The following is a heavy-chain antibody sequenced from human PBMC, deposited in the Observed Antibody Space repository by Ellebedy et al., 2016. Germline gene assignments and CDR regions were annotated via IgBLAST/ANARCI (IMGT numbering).Heavy chain of an antibody. V-gene: IGHV3-23*01. CDR1: GFTFTTFF. Sequence: GGSLRLXXAASGFTFTTFFMRCVRQAPGKGLEWVSTISGDGDDTHFADSVKGRFTISRDNSKRTVYLQMNSLRGEDTAVYYCRQGHYADYWGQGTLVTVSS. J-gene: IGHJ4*02. D-gene: IGHD2-2*01. CDR2: ISGDGDDT. CDR3: RQGHYADY.